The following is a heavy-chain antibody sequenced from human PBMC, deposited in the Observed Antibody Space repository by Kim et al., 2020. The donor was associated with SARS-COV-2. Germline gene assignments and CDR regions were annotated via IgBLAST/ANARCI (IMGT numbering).Heavy chain of an antibody. CDR1: GVSISSYY. J-gene: IGHJ4*02. Sequence: SETLSLTCSVSGVSISSYYWSWIRQPPGKGLEWIGYIYYSGSANYNPSLRSRVTISADTSKNQFSLKLSSVTAADTAVYYCAGTVRGAKFDYWGRGALVTVSS. CDR3: AGTVRGAKFDY. V-gene: IGHV4-59*08. CDR2: IYYSGSA. D-gene: IGHD3-10*01.